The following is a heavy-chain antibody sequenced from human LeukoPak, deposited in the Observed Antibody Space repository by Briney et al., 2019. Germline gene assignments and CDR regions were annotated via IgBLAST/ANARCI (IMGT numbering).Heavy chain of an antibody. J-gene: IGHJ5*02. D-gene: IGHD3-10*01. CDR3: ARVEVRGVIQWFDP. CDR1: AYTFTGYY. CDR2: INPNSGGT. Sequence: ASVKLSCKASAYTFTGYYMHWVRHAPGQGLEWMGWINPNSGGTNYAQKFQSRVTMTRDTSISTAYLELSRLRADDTAVYYCARVEVRGVIQWFDPWGQGTLVTVSS. V-gene: IGHV1-2*02.